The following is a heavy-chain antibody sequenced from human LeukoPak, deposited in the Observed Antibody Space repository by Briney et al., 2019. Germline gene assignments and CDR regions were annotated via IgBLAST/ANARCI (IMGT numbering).Heavy chain of an antibody. D-gene: IGHD5-24*01. Sequence: SETLSLTCTVSGGSISSYYWSWIRQPPGKGLEWIGYIYYSGSTNYNPSLKSRVTISVDTSKNQFSLKLSSVTAADTAVYYCARDACRDGYIRVCYYYYMDVWGKGTTVTVSS. CDR1: GGSISSYY. CDR2: IYYSGST. J-gene: IGHJ6*03. V-gene: IGHV4-59*01. CDR3: ARDACRDGYIRVCYYYYMDV.